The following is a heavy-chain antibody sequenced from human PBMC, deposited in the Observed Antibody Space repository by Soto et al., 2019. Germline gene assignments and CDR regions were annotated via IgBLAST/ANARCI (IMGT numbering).Heavy chain of an antibody. Sequence: ASVKVSCKASGFTFTSSAVQWVRQARGQRLEWIGWIVVGSGNTNYAQKFQERVTITRDMSTSTAYMELSSLRSEDTAVYYCAAAVTGTTLYYYYYYGMDVWGQGTKVTVSS. CDR2: IVVGSGNT. J-gene: IGHJ6*02. CDR3: AAAVTGTTLYYYYYYGMDV. V-gene: IGHV1-58*01. D-gene: IGHD1-20*01. CDR1: GFTFTSSA.